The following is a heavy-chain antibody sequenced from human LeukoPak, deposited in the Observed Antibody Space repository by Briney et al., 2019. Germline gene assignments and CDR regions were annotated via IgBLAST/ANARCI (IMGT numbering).Heavy chain of an antibody. CDR1: DGSISSYYW. CDR2: IDWDDDK. V-gene: IGHV2-70*11. CDR3: ARIHRYGPAGYYGMDV. D-gene: IGHD5-18*01. J-gene: IGHJ6*02. Sequence: TLSLSCTVSDGSISSYYWSWIRQPPGKALEWLARIDWDDDKYYSTSLKTRLTISKDTSKNQVVFTMTNMDPVDTATYYCARIHRYGPAGYYGMDVWGQGTTVTVSS.